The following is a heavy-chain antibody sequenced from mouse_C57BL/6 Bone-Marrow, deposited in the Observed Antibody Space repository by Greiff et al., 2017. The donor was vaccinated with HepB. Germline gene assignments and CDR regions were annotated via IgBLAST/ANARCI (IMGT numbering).Heavy chain of an antibody. D-gene: IGHD1-1*01. J-gene: IGHJ4*01. CDR2: IYPRSGNT. V-gene: IGHV1-81*01. Sequence: VQLQQSGAELARPGASVKLSCKASGYTFTSYGISWVKQRTGQGLEWIGEIYPRSGNTYYNEKLKGKATLTADKSSSTAYMELRSLTSEDSAVYFCARRHYYGSSYYYAMDYWGQGTSVTVSS. CDR1: GYTFTSYG. CDR3: ARRHYYGSSYYYAMDY.